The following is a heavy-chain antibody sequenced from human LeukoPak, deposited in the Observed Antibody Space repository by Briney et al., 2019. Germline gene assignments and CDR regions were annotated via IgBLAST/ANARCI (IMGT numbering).Heavy chain of an antibody. Sequence: SETLSLTCTVSVGSIRSYYWSWIRQPPGKRLEWIGYIYYSGSTNYNPSLKSRVTISVDTSKNQFSLKLSSVTAADTAVYYCARGLYSSGRNWFDPWGQGTLVTVSS. V-gene: IGHV4-59*01. CDR1: VGSIRSYY. J-gene: IGHJ5*02. D-gene: IGHD6-19*01. CDR3: ARGLYSSGRNWFDP. CDR2: IYYSGST.